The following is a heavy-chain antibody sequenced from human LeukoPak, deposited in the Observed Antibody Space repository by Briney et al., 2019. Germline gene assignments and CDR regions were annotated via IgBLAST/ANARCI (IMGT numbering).Heavy chain of an antibody. V-gene: IGHV4-59*01. CDR2: IYYSGST. J-gene: IGHJ6*03. CDR1: GGSISSYY. Sequence: SETLSLTCTVSGGSISSYYWSWIRQPPGKGLEWIGYIYYSGSTNYNPSLKSRVTISVDTSKNQFSLRLTSVTAADTAVYYCARGGSYYGFWSGYYDYYYYMNVWGKGTTVTVSS. D-gene: IGHD3-3*01. CDR3: ARGGSYYGFWSGYYDYYYYMNV.